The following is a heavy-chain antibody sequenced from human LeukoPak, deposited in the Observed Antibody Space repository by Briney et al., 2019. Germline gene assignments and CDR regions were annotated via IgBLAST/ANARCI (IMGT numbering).Heavy chain of an antibody. J-gene: IGHJ3*02. V-gene: IGHV1-2*02. CDR2: INPKSGGT. D-gene: IGHD2-2*01. Sequence: GASVKVSCKASGYTFTGYYMHGVRQARGQGLAWMGWINPKSGGTNYAHKFQGRATMNRETYISKASIALSRLRSDDTAVYYCARVHCSSTSGYSFCGQSDALDIWGQGTMVTVSS. CDR3: ARVHCSSTSGYSFCGQSDALDI. CDR1: GYTFTGYY.